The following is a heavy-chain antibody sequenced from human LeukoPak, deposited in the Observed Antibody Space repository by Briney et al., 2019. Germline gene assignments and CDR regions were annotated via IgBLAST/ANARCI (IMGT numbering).Heavy chain of an antibody. CDR3: ARGSRITMIAFDY. CDR1: GFTFSSYG. CDR2: ISYDGSNT. V-gene: IGHV3-30*03. J-gene: IGHJ4*02. Sequence: PGGSLRLSCAASGFTFSSYGIHWVRQAPGKGLEWVAVISYDGSNTYYADSVKGRFTISRDNSKNTLYLQMNSLRAEDTAVYYCARGSRITMIAFDYWGQGTLVTVSS. D-gene: IGHD3-22*01.